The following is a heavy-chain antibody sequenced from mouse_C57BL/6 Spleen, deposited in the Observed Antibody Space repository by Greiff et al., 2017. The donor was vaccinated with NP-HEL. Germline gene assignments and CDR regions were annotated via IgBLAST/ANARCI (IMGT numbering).Heavy chain of an antibody. CDR1: GYSITSGYY. D-gene: IGHD1-1*01. CDR2: ISYDGSN. Sequence: EVQRVESGPGLVKPSQSLSLTCSVTGYSITSGYYWNWIRQFPGNKLEWMGYISYDGSNNYNPSLKNRISITRDTSKNQFFLMLNSVTTEDTATYYCARGRATVGFDYWGQGTTLTVSS. V-gene: IGHV3-6*01. J-gene: IGHJ2*01. CDR3: ARGRATVGFDY.